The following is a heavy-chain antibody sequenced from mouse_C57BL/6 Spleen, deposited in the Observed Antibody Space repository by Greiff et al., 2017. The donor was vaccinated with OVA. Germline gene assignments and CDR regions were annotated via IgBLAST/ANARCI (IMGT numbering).Heavy chain of an antibody. D-gene: IGHD1-1*01. CDR3: ARHYYGSSNYFDY. Sequence: QVQLQQPGAELVRPGSSVKLSCKASSYTFTSYWMHWVKQRPIQGLEWIGNIDPSDSETHYNQKFKDKATLTVDKSSSTAYMQLSSLTSEDSAVYYCARHYYGSSNYFDYWGQGTTLTVSS. J-gene: IGHJ2*01. CDR1: SYTFTSYW. CDR2: IDPSDSET. V-gene: IGHV1-52*01.